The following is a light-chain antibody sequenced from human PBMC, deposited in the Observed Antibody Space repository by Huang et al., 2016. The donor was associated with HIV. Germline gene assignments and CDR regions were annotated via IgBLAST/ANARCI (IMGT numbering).Light chain of an antibody. CDR1: ENIRRY. V-gene: IGKV1-39*01. CDR3: QGSLSIPHT. J-gene: IGKJ2*01. CDR2: SAS. Sequence: DIQMTQSPSSLSASVGDRVTITCRASENIRRYLNWYQQKPGKPPKLLIHSASTLQSGVPSRFSGRGAWANFTLTVTSLQPEDFATYYCQGSLSIPHTFGQGTNLGIK.